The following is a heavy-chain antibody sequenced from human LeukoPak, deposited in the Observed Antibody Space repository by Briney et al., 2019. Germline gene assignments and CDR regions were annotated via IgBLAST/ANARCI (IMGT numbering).Heavy chain of an antibody. CDR3: AREGITMVRGVITSPYFDY. CDR1: GGSISSGGYY. CDR2: IYHSGST. D-gene: IGHD3-10*01. J-gene: IGHJ4*02. V-gene: IGHV4-30-2*01. Sequence: PSETLSLTCTVSGGSISSGGYYWSWIRQPPGKGLEWIGYIYHSGSTYYNPSLKSRVTISVDRSKNQFSLKLSSVTAADTAVYYCAREGITMVRGVITSPYFDYWGQGTLVTVSS.